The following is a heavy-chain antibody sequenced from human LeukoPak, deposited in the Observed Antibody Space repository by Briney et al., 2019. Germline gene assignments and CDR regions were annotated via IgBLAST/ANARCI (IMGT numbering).Heavy chain of an antibody. CDR1: GYTFTSYD. CDR3: ARDFNGRLASGSYYNGPDY. J-gene: IGHJ4*02. CDR2: MNPNSGNT. Sequence: APVKVSCKASGYTFTSYDINWVRQATGQGLEWMGWMNPNSGNTGYAQKLQGRVTMTTDTSTSTAYMELRSLRSDDTAVYYCARDFNGRLASGSYYNGPDYWGQGTLVTVSS. D-gene: IGHD3-10*01. V-gene: IGHV1-8*01.